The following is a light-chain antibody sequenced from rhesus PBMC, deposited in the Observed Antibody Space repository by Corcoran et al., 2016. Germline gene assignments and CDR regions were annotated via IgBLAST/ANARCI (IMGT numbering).Light chain of an antibody. CDR1: QDITNN. CDR2: KAS. CDR3: QHGYGTPLYS. Sequence: DIQMTQSPSSLSASIGDRVTITCQASQDITNNLAWYQQKPRKVPNLLIYKASTLNSGVPSRFSGSGSGTDFTLTISSLQPEDFASYYCQHGYGTPLYSFGQGTKVEIK. V-gene: IGKV1-25*01. J-gene: IGKJ2*01.